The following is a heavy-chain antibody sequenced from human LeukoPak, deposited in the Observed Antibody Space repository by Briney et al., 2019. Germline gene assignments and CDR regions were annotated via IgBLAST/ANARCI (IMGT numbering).Heavy chain of an antibody. D-gene: IGHD4-11*01. CDR3: ASAGTTVTTPYAFDI. Sequence: GSSVKVSCKASGGTFSSYAISWVRQAPGQGLEWMGGIIPIFGTANYAQKLQGRVTITTDESTSTAYMELSSLRSEDTAVYYCASAGTTVTTPYAFDIWGQGTMVTVSS. CDR1: GGTFSSYA. J-gene: IGHJ3*02. CDR2: IIPIFGTA. V-gene: IGHV1-69*05.